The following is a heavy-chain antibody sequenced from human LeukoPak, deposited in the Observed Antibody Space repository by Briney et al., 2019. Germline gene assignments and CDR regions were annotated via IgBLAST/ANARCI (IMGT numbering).Heavy chain of an antibody. V-gene: IGHV1-69*04. CDR2: IIPILGIA. Sequence: GASVKVSCKASGGTFSSYAISRVRQAPGQGLEWMGRIIPILGIANYAQKFQGRVTITADKSTSTAYMELSSLRSEDTAVYYCARCESGYDLWYFDYWGQGTLVTVSS. J-gene: IGHJ4*02. CDR3: ARCESGYDLWYFDY. CDR1: GGTFSSYA. D-gene: IGHD5-12*01.